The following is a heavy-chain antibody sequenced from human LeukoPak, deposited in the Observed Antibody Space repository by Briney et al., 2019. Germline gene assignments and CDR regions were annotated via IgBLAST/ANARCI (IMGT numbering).Heavy chain of an antibody. Sequence: GGSLRLSCAASGFMFSKSWMHWVRQVPGKGLVWVARIYNDGSTTNYADSVKGRFTISRDNAANTLSLQMSSLRAEDTAVYYCAREKDDHGDPGPLDAWGQGDLVTVSS. CDR2: IYNDGSTT. V-gene: IGHV3-74*01. CDR1: GFMFSKSW. CDR3: AREKDDHGDPGPLDA. J-gene: IGHJ5*02. D-gene: IGHD4-17*01.